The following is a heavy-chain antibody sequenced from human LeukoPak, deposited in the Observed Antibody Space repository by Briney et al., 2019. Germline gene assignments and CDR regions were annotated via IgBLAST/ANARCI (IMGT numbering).Heavy chain of an antibody. CDR1: GYTFTSYD. CDR2: MNPNSGKT. J-gene: IGHJ6*02. Sequence: GASVKVSCKGSGYTFTSYDINWVRQATGQGLEWMGWMNPNSGKTGYAQKFQGRVTTTRNTSISTAYMELSSLRSEDTAVYYCARGTRYCSSTSCYDSTDYYYGMDVWGQGTTVTVSS. D-gene: IGHD2-2*01. V-gene: IGHV1-8*01. CDR3: ARGTRYCSSTSCYDSTDYYYGMDV.